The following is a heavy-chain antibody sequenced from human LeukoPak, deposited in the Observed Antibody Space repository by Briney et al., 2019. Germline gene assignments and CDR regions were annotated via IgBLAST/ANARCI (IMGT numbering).Heavy chain of an antibody. CDR1: GFTFSSYS. Sequence: GGSLRLSCAASGFTFSSYSMNWVRQAPGKGLEWVSSISSSSSYIYYADSVKGRFTIPRDNAKNSLYLQMNSLRAEDTAVYYCARSNDYGDYSGAFDIWGQGTMVTVSS. D-gene: IGHD4-17*01. CDR3: ARSNDYGDYSGAFDI. V-gene: IGHV3-21*01. CDR2: ISSSSSYI. J-gene: IGHJ3*02.